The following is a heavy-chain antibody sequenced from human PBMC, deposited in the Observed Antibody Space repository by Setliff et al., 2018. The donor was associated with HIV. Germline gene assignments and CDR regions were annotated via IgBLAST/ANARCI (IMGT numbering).Heavy chain of an antibody. J-gene: IGHJ4*02. CDR3: ARGFDYAQRPPLYYFDY. CDR1: GGSFNDYY. CDR2: IDHSGST. Sequence: KTSETLSLTCAVYGGSFNDYYWTWIRQPPGKGLEWIGEIDHSGSTKYHASLKSRVTISIDTSKNQFSLKLSSVTAADTAVYYCARGFDYAQRPPLYYFDYWGQGTLVTVS. D-gene: IGHD2-2*01. V-gene: IGHV4-34*01.